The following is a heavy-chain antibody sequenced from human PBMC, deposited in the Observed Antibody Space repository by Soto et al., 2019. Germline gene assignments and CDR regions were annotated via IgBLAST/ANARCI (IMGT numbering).Heavy chain of an antibody. CDR2: IIPIFGTA. V-gene: IGHV1-69*06. D-gene: IGHD4-17*01. CDR3: ARPALDYGGNSNWFDP. Sequence: ASVKVSCKASGGTFSSYAISRVRQAPGQGLEWMGGIIPIFGTANYAQKFQGRVTITADKSTSTAYMELSSLRSEDTAVYYCARPALDYGGNSNWFDPWGQGTLVTVSS. J-gene: IGHJ5*02. CDR1: GGTFSSYA.